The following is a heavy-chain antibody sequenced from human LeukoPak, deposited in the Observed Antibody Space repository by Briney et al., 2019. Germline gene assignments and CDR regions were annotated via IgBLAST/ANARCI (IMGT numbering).Heavy chain of an antibody. J-gene: IGHJ4*02. V-gene: IGHV3-30*18. D-gene: IGHD3-10*01. CDR3: AKGRPYYYGSGSYPALGY. Sequence: GGSLRLSCAASGFTFSSYGMHWVRQAPGKGLEWVAVISYDGSNKYYADSVKGRFTISRDNSKNTLYLQMNSLRAEDTAVYYCAKGRPYYYGSGSYPALGYWGQGTLVTVSS. CDR1: GFTFSSYG. CDR2: ISYDGSNK.